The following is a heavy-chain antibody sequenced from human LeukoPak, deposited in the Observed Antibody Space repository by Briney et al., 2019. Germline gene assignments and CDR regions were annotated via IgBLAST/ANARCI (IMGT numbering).Heavy chain of an antibody. CDR3: AKVPSGSYGFYY. V-gene: IGHV3-23*01. D-gene: IGHD1-26*01. J-gene: IGHJ4*02. CDR2: ISGSGGST. Sequence: GGSLRLSCAASGFTFSSYAMSLVRQAPGKGLEWVSAISGSGGSTYYADSVKGRFTISRDNSKNTLYLQMNSLRAEDTAVYYCAKVPSGSYGFYYWGQGTLVTVSS. CDR1: GFTFSSYA.